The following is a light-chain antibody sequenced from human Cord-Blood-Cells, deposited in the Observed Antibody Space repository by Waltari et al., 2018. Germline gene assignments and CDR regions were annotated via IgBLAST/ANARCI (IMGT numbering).Light chain of an antibody. Sequence: QSALTPPASVSGSPGQSITISCTGPTSDVGGYNYVSLYQQPPGKAPTLMINDVINRPSGVSNRFSGSNSGNTASLTISGLRAEDEADYYCSSYTSSSTLVVFGGGTKLTVL. CDR2: DVI. CDR1: TSDVGGYNY. J-gene: IGLJ2*01. CDR3: SSYTSSSTLVV. V-gene: IGLV2-14*01.